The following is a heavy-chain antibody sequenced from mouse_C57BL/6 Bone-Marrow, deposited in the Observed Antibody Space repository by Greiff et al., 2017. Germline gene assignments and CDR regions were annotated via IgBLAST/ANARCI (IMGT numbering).Heavy chain of an antibody. CDR2: IYPGSGST. CDR3: AMLFITSVVATDY. J-gene: IGHJ2*01. V-gene: IGHV1-55*01. CDR1: GYTFTSYW. Sequence: QVQLQQPGAELVKPGASVKMSCKASGYTFTSYWITWVKQRPGQGLEWIGDIYPGSGSTNYNEKFKSKATQTVDTSSSTAYMQLSSLTSEDSAVYYCAMLFITSVVATDYWGQGTTLTVSS. D-gene: IGHD1-1*01.